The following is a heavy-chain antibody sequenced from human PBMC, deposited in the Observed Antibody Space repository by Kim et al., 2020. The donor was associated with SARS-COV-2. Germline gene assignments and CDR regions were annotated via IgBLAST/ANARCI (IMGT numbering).Heavy chain of an antibody. V-gene: IGHV3-21*01. CDR2: ISSSSSYI. CDR3: AREETGAPFDY. J-gene: IGHJ4*02. Sequence: GGSLRLSCAASGFTFSSYSMNWVRQAPGKGLEWVSSISSSSSYIYYADSVKGRFTISRDNAKNSLYLQMNSLRAEDTAVYYCAREETGAPFDYWGQGTLVTVSS. D-gene: IGHD1-26*01. CDR1: GFTFSSYS.